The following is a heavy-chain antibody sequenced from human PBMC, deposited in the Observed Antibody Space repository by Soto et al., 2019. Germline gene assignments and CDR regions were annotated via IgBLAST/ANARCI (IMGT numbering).Heavy chain of an antibody. CDR3: AKGAPFWSLDWFDP. V-gene: IGHV3-23*01. J-gene: IGHJ5*02. CDR2: ISDSSTST. D-gene: IGHD3-3*01. Sequence: EVQLLESGGGLVQPGGSLRLSCAASGFTFSRFSMSWVRQAPGKGLEWVSGISDSSTSTYYADFVKGRFTISRDKSKNTLYLQMNSLRVEDTAVYFCAKGAPFWSLDWFDPWGQGTLVTVSS. CDR1: GFTFSRFS.